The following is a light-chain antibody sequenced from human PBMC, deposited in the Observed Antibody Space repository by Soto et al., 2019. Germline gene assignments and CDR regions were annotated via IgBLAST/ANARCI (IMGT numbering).Light chain of an antibody. J-gene: IGLJ1*01. CDR2: EAT. V-gene: IGLV2-23*01. CDR1: SSDVGSYNL. CDR3: QSFDSSLRAYV. Sequence: QSALTQPASVSGSPEQSITISCTGTSSDVGSYNLVSWYQQHPGKAPKVMIYEATKRPSGVSNRFSGSKSGNTASLTISGLQAEDEADYYCQSFDSSLRAYVFGSGTKLTVL.